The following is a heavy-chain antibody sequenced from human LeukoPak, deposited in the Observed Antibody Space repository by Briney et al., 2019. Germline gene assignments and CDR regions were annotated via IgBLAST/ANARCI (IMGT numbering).Heavy chain of an antibody. V-gene: IGHV4-59*08. D-gene: IGHD2-2*01. CDR3: ARQPAGYVRD. J-gene: IGHJ4*02. Sequence: SETLSLTCTVSGGSISSYYWSWIRQPAGKGLEWIGYIYYSGSTYYNPSLKSRVTISVDTSKNQFSLKLSSVTAADTAVYYCARQPAGYVRDWGQGTLVTVSS. CDR1: GGSISSYY. CDR2: IYYSGST.